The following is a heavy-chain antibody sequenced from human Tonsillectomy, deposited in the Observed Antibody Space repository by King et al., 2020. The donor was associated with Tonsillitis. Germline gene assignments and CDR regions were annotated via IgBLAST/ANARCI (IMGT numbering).Heavy chain of an antibody. Sequence: VQLVESGGGLVQPGGSLRLSCAASGFTFSSYWMSWVRQAPGKGLEWVANIKQDGSEKYYVDSVKGRFTISRDNAKNSLYLQMNSLRAADTAVYYCARVVLEWLRTIYYYYYGMDVWGQGTTVTVSS. J-gene: IGHJ6*02. CDR3: ARVVLEWLRTIYYYYYGMDV. V-gene: IGHV3-7*01. D-gene: IGHD3-3*01. CDR2: IKQDGSEK. CDR1: GFTFSSYW.